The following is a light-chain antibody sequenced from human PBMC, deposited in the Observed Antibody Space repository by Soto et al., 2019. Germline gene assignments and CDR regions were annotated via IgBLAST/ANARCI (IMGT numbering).Light chain of an antibody. CDR3: MQGTHWPRP. Sequence: DVVRTQCPLSLPVTLGQPASISCRSSHSLVYSDGSTYRNWFLQRPGQSPRRLIYKDSKRDPGVLDGFPRSGSCTDFTLEISRVEFEDVGVYYCMQGTHWPRPFGQGTKLDIK. V-gene: IGKV2-30*01. CDR2: KDS. CDR1: HSLVYSDGSTY. J-gene: IGKJ2*01.